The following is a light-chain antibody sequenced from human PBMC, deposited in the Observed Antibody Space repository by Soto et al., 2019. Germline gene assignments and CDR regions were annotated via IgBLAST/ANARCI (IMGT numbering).Light chain of an antibody. V-gene: IGKV1-17*01. Sequence: DIQMTQSPSSLSASVGDRVTITCRASQAIRNEVGCYQQKPGQDPKRLMYVASRLESGVPSRFSGSGFGTEFTLTISGLQPEDFANYYCLQHNNYPWTFGQGTRVEIK. CDR2: VAS. CDR3: LQHNNYPWT. CDR1: QAIRNE. J-gene: IGKJ1*01.